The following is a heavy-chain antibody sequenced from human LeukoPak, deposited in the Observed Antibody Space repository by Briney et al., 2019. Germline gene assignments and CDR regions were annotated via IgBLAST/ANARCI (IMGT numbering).Heavy chain of an antibody. V-gene: IGHV4-39*01. CDR2: ITYDGSA. CDR1: GASISSSNDY. D-gene: IGHD2-2*01. CDR3: ARQFATASADTRGYFDF. Sequence: PSETLSLTCSVSGASISSSNDYWRWIRQAPGKGLEWIGRITYDGSAHYDPSLMSRATILVDTSKNQFSLKLSSVTAADAAMYYFARQFATASADTRGYFDFWGQGTVVTVSS. J-gene: IGHJ4*02.